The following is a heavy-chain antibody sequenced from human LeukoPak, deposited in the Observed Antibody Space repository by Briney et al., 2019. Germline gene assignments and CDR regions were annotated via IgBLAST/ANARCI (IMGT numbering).Heavy chain of an antibody. CDR3: ARDSPGSSRFYHYYGLDV. Sequence: GGTLRLSCAASRFAFSTYWMSWVRQAPGKGLEWVANIKEDGSEKYYVDSVKGRFTIYRDNAKNSLYLQMNRLRAEDTAVYYCARDSPGSSRFYHYYGLDVWGQGTTVTVSS. CDR2: IKEDGSEK. CDR1: RFAFSTYW. D-gene: IGHD6-6*01. J-gene: IGHJ6*02. V-gene: IGHV3-7*05.